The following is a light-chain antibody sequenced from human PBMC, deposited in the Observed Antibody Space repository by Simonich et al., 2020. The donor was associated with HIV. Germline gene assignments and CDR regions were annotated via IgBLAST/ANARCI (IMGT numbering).Light chain of an antibody. J-gene: IGKJ3*01. Sequence: DIVMTQSPDSLAVSLGARATINCKSSQSVLYSSNNKNYLAWYQQKPGQPPKLLIYWASTRASGVPDRFSGSGSGTDFTLTISSLQAEDVAVYYCQQYYSTPFTFGPGTKVDFK. V-gene: IGKV4-1*01. CDR3: QQYYSTPFT. CDR2: WAS. CDR1: QSVLYSSNNKNY.